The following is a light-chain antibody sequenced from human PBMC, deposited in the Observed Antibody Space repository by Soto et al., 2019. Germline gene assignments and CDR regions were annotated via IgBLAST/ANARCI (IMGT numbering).Light chain of an antibody. CDR1: QSISSY. CDR3: QQLNNFPPFT. Sequence: DIQMTQSPSSLSASVGDRVTITCRASQSISSYLNWYQQKPGKAPKLLIYAASSLQSGVPSRFSGSGGGTDFTLTISSLQPEDFATYYCQQLNNFPPFTVGPGTKVDLK. V-gene: IGKV1-39*01. J-gene: IGKJ3*01. CDR2: AAS.